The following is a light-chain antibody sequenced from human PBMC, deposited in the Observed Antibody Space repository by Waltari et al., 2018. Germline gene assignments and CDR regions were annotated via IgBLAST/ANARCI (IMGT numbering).Light chain of an antibody. CDR2: GAS. CDR3: QQYNGYFTWT. Sequence: DVQMTQSPSTLSASVGDRVTITCRASQNIRDWLAWYQPRPGKAPRLLIYGASTLQTGVPARFSGSGSGTEFTLPINSLQPDDFATYYCQQYNGYFTWTFGQGTKVEIK. J-gene: IGKJ1*01. V-gene: IGKV1-5*01. CDR1: QNIRDW.